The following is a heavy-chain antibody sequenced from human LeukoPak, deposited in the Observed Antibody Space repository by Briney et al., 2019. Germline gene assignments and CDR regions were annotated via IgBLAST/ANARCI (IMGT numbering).Heavy chain of an antibody. D-gene: IGHD2-21*01. V-gene: IGHV3-21*01. Sequence: TGGSLRLSCAASGFTFSSYSMNWVRQAPGKGLEWVSSISSSSSYIYYADSVKGRFTISRDNAKNSLYLQMNSLRAEDTAVYYCARLFPSSRSFTFDYWGQGTLVTVSS. CDR1: GFTFSSYS. CDR2: ISSSSSYI. CDR3: ARLFPSSRSFTFDY. J-gene: IGHJ4*02.